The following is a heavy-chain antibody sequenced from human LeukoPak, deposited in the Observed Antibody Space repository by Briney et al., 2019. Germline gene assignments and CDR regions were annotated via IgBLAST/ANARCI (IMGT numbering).Heavy chain of an antibody. V-gene: IGHV3-7*01. Sequence: GGSLRLSCAASGFTFTDYWMTWVRQAPGKGLEWVAHIKQDGSERYYGDSVKGRFTISRDNAKSLVYLQMNSLGVEDTAVYYCARGWNYAFRFDYWGQGTLVTVSS. J-gene: IGHJ4*02. CDR2: IKQDGSER. D-gene: IGHD1-7*01. CDR3: ARGWNYAFRFDY. CDR1: GFTFTDYW.